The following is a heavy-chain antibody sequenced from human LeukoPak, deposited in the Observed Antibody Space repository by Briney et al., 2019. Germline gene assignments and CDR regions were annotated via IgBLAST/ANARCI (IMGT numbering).Heavy chain of an antibody. V-gene: IGHV3-21*01. CDR3: ARDMRKAAAGHDY. J-gene: IGHJ4*02. CDR1: GFTFSSYS. CDR2: ISSSSSYI. D-gene: IGHD6-13*01. Sequence: PGGSLRLSCAASGFTFSSYSMNWVRQAPGKGLEWVSSISSSSSYIYYADSVKGRFTISRDNAKNSLYLQMNSLRAEDTAVYYCARDMRKAAAGHDYWGQGTLVTVSS.